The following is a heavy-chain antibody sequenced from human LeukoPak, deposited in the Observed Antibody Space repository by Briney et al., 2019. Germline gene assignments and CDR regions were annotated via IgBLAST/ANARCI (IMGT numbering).Heavy chain of an antibody. V-gene: IGHV4-59*01. CDR1: GGSISSYY. CDR3: VRYSYYLYYFGVDV. CDR2: IYCSGNT. J-gene: IGHJ6*02. D-gene: IGHD1-26*01. Sequence: SETLSLTCTVSGGSISSYYWSWIRQPPGKGLEWIGYIYCSGNTNYNPSLKSRVTISVDTSKNQFSLRLSSVTAADTAVYYCVRYSYYLYYFGVDVWGQGTTVTVSS.